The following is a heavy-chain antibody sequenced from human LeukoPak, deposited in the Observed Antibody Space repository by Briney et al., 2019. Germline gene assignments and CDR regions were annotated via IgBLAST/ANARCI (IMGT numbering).Heavy chain of an antibody. CDR1: GGSFSSYY. CDR2: INHSGST. J-gene: IGHJ6*02. Sequence: SETLSLTCAVYGGSFSSYYWSWIRQPPGKGLEWIGEINHSGSTNYNPSLKSRVTISVDTSKNQFSLKLSSVTAADTAVYYCARGPIDFWSGPPYYYYGMDVWGQGTTVTVSS. CDR3: ARGPIDFWSGPPYYYYGMDV. D-gene: IGHD3-3*01. V-gene: IGHV4-34*01.